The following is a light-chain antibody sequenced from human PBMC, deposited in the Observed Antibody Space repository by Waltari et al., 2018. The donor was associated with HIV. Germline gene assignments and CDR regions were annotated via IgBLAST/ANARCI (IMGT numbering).Light chain of an antibody. Sequence: DIVMTQSPDSLAVSLGERATINCKSSQSVLYSSNNKNYLAWYQQKPGQPPKLLIYWASTRESGVPDRCSGSGSGKDFTLTISSLQAEDVAVYYCQQYYSTPLTFGPGTKVDIK. CDR3: QQYYSTPLT. J-gene: IGKJ3*01. CDR2: WAS. V-gene: IGKV4-1*01. CDR1: QSVLYSSNNKNY.